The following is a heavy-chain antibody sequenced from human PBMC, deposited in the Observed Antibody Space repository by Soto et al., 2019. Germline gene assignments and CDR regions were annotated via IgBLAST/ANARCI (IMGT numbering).Heavy chain of an antibody. D-gene: IGHD6-19*01. CDR2: IKQDGSEK. Sequence: GGSLRLSCAASGFTFSSYWMSWVRQAPGKGLEWVANIKQDGSEKYYVDSVKGRFTISRDNAKNSLYLQMNSLRAEDTAVYYCANLRIAVAGHYYYYGMDVWGQGTTVTVSS. CDR1: GFTFSSYW. J-gene: IGHJ6*02. V-gene: IGHV3-7*01. CDR3: ANLRIAVAGHYYYYGMDV.